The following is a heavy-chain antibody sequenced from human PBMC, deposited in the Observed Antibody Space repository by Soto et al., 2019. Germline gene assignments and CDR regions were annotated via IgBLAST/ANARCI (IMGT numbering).Heavy chain of an antibody. Sequence: PSETLSLTCAVYGGSFSGYYWSCIRQPPGKGLERIGEINPSGSTNYNPSLKSRVTISVDTSKNHFSLKLSSVTAADTAVYYCATKTPLLYYYGMDVWGQGTTVTVS. CDR1: GGSFSGYY. V-gene: IGHV4-34*01. CDR2: INPSGST. CDR3: ATKTPLLYYYGMDV. J-gene: IGHJ6*02. D-gene: IGHD3-10*01.